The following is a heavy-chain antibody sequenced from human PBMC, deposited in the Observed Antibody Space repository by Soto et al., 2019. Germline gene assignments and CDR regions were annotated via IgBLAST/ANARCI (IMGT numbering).Heavy chain of an antibody. CDR2: IDSNGQIT. D-gene: IGHD2-8*01. CDR1: GFTFSDYT. V-gene: IGHV3-64D*06. CDR3: VKDRRLYCTSTRCSILDE. Sequence: GGSLILSCSSSGFTFSDYTMHWVRQTSEKRLEYISIIDSNGQITDYAESVKGRFAISRDNSKNTLYLQMTSLRTDDTAVYYCVKDRRLYCTSTRCSILDECGQGNPVRVSA. J-gene: IGHJ4*02.